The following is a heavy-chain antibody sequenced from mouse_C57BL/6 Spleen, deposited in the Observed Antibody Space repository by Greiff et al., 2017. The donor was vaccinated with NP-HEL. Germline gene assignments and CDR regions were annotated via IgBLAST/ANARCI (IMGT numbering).Heavy chain of an antibody. Sequence: QVQLQQSGAELVRPGASVTLSCKASGYTFTDYEMHWVKQTPVHGLEWIGAIDPETGGTAYNQKFKGKAILTADKSSSTAYMELRSLTSEDSAVYYCTRGGLLWFFDYWGLGTTLTVSS. CDR2: IDPETGGT. V-gene: IGHV1-15*01. J-gene: IGHJ2*01. CDR3: TRGGLLWFFDY. CDR1: GYTFTDYE. D-gene: IGHD2-2*01.